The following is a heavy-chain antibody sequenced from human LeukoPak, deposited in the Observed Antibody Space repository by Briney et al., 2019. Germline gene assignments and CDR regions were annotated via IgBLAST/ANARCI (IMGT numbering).Heavy chain of an antibody. V-gene: IGHV3-73*01. CDR1: GFTFSGSA. J-gene: IGHJ3*02. CDR3: TGYFDI. Sequence: GGSLKLSCAASGFTFSGSAMHWVREASGKGLEWVGRIRSKANSYATAYAALVKGRFTISRDDSKNTAYLQMNSLKTEDTAVYYCTGYFDIWGQGTMVTVSS. CDR2: IRSKANSYAT.